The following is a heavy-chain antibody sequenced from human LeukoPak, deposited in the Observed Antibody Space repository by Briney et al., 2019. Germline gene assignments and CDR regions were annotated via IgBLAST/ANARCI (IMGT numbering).Heavy chain of an antibody. J-gene: IGHJ5*02. CDR3: AKDHQLPPNNWFDP. V-gene: IGHV3-23*01. D-gene: IGHD2-2*01. Sequence: GGSLRLSCAASGFTFSSYAMSWVRQAPGKGLEWVSAISGSGGSTYYADSVKGRFTISRDNSKNTPHLQMNSLRAEDTAVYYCAKDHQLPPNNWFDPWGQGTLVTVSS. CDR2: ISGSGGST. CDR1: GFTFSSYA.